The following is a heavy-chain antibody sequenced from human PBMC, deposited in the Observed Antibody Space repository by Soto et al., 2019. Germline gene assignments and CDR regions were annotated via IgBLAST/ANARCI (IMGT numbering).Heavy chain of an antibody. D-gene: IGHD7-27*01. CDR1: GGSFSGYY. Sequence: SETLSLTCAVYGGSFSGYYWIWIRQPPGKGLEWIGEINHSGSTNYNPSLKSRVTISVDTSKNQFSLKLSSVTAADTAVYYCARGNGGLDYYYYYMDVWGKGTTVTVSS. CDR3: ARGNGGLDYYYYYMDV. V-gene: IGHV4-34*01. J-gene: IGHJ6*03. CDR2: INHSGST.